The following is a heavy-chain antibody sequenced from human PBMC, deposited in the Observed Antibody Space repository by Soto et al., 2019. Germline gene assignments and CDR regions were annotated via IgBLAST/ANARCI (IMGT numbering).Heavy chain of an antibody. D-gene: IGHD6-19*01. CDR2: IYYSGST. J-gene: IGHJ5*02. CDR1: GGSISSGDYY. CDR3: ARGVAGKPNWFDP. V-gene: IGHV4-30-4*01. Sequence: PSETLSLTCTVSGGSISSGDYYWGWIRQPPGKGLEWIGYIYYSGSTYYNPSLKSRVTISVDTSKNQFSLKLSSVTAADTAVYYCARGVAGKPNWFDPWGQGTLVTVSS.